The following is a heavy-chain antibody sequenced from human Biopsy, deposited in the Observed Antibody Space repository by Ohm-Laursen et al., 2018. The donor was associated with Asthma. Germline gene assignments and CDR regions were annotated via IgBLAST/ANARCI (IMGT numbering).Heavy chain of an antibody. Sequence: TQTLTLTCSFSGFSLSSSGANVNWIRQPPGKALEWHARIDWEEDKFYSTSLRTRLTISKGSSEDQVVLTMTNMGPVDTATYYCTRHNDHWGPGTLVTVSS. CDR1: GFSLSSSGAN. CDR3: TRHNDH. J-gene: IGHJ5*02. CDR2: IDWEEDK. V-gene: IGHV2-70*04.